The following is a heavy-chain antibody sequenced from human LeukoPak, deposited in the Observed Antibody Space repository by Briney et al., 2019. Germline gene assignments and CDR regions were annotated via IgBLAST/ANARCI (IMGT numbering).Heavy chain of an antibody. V-gene: IGHV3-74*01. D-gene: IGHD6-13*01. CDR3: ARGQQLVD. J-gene: IGHJ4*02. CDR2: TDGSST. CDR1: GFTFSSYW. Sequence: GGSLRLSCAASGFTFSSYWMHWVRQAPGKGLVWVSRTDGSSTSYADSVKGGFTISRDNAKNTLYLQMNSLRAEDTAVYYCARGQQLVDWGQGTLVTVSS.